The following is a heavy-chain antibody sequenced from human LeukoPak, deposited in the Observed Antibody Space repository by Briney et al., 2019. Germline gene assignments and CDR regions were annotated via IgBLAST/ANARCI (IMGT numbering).Heavy chain of an antibody. Sequence: GGSLRLSCAASGFTFSSYSMNWVRQAPGKGLEWVSYISSSSSTIHYADSVKGRFTISRDNAKNSLYLQMNSLRAEDTAVYYCARDPKYSYGLGYWGQGTLVTVSS. D-gene: IGHD5-18*01. V-gene: IGHV3-48*01. CDR1: GFTFSSYS. CDR3: ARDPKYSYGLGY. J-gene: IGHJ4*02. CDR2: ISSSSSTI.